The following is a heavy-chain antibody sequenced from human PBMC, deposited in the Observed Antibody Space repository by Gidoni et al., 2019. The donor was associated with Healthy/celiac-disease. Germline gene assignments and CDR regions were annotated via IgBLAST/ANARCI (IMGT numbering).Heavy chain of an antibody. CDR1: GGSISSGGSY. D-gene: IGHD2-15*01. J-gene: IGHJ5*02. Sequence: PGLVKPSQTLSLTCTVSGGSISSGGSYWSWIRQHPGKGLEWIGYIYYSGSTYYNPSLKSRVTISVDTSKNQFSLKLSSVTAADTAVYYCARRHGYCSGGSCYSGWFDPWGQGTLVTVSS. V-gene: IGHV4-31*03. CDR3: ARRHGYCSGGSCYSGWFDP. CDR2: IYYSGST.